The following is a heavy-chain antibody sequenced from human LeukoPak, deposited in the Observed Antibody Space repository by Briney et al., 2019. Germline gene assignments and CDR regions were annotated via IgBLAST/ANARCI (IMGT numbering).Heavy chain of an antibody. J-gene: IGHJ3*02. Sequence: PSQTLSLTCTVSGGSISSGSYYWSWIRQPAGKGLEWIGRIYTSGSTNYNPSLKSRVTISVDTSKNQFSLKLSSVTAADTAVYYCATGTALGAFDIWGQGTMVTVSS. CDR2: IYTSGST. CDR1: GGSISSGSYY. CDR3: ATGTALGAFDI. V-gene: IGHV4-61*02. D-gene: IGHD1-14*01.